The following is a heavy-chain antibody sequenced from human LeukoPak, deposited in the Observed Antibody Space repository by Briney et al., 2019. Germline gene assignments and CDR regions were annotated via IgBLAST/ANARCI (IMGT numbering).Heavy chain of an antibody. J-gene: IGHJ4*02. CDR3: ARDLLPKYYYDSSGYYTPNY. CDR2: INPNSGGT. V-gene: IGHV1-2*02. Sequence: ASVKVSCKGSGYTFTGYYMHWVRQAPGQGLEWMGWINPNSGGTNYAQKFQGRVTMTRDTSISTAYMELSRLRSDDTAVYYCARDLLPKYYYDSSGYYTPNYWGQGTLLTVSS. CDR1: GYTFTGYY. D-gene: IGHD3-22*01.